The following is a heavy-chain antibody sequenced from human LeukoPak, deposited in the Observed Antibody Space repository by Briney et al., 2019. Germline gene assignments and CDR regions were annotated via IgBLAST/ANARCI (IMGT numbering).Heavy chain of an antibody. D-gene: IGHD2-2*02. V-gene: IGHV4-39*01. Sequence: SETLSLPCTVSGGSISSSEYYWGWIRQPPGKGLEWIGNILYSGNTFYHPSLKSRITIAVDTSKNQFSLKLSSVTAADTAVYYCSRYLRHIPQFLLWRQRPLVTVSS. CDR2: ILYSGNT. CDR3: SRYLRHIPQFLL. J-gene: IGHJ4*02. CDR1: GGSISSSEYY.